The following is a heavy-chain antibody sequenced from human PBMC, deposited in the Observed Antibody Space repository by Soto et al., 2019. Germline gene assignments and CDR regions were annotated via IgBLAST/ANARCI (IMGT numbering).Heavy chain of an antibody. J-gene: IGHJ4*02. CDR1: GFTFSSYG. D-gene: IGHD3-10*01. CDR2: IWYDGSNK. CDR3: ARDLLYGSGSYWIELRSAGEYYFDY. Sequence: GGSLRLSCAASGFTFSSYGMHWVRQAPGKGLEWVAVIWYDGSNKYYADSGKGRFTISRNNSKNTLYLQRNSLRAEDTAVYYCARDLLYGSGSYWIELRSAGEYYFDYWGQGTLVTVSS. V-gene: IGHV3-33*01.